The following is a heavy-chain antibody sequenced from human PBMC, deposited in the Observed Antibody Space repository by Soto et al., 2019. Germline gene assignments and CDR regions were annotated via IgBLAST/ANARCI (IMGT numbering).Heavy chain of an antibody. CDR3: VRDQKYFRVNGNWFDS. CDR1: GSTSADFG. V-gene: IGHV1-18*04. CDR2: VSGNNGAS. Sequence: ASVKVSCKXSGSTSADFGISWVRQAPGQGLEWMGWVSGNNGASNPAPKVQGRITMTLDTSTGVSYMALRSLRSDDTAIYYCVRDQKYFRVNGNWFDSWGQGTLVTVSS. J-gene: IGHJ5*01. D-gene: IGHD2-2*01.